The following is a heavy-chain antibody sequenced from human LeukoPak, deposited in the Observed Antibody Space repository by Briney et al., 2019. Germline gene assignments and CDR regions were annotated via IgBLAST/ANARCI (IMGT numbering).Heavy chain of an antibody. D-gene: IGHD6-13*01. CDR3: ARYEFSSSWQGGWHAFDI. CDR1: GYTLTSYY. J-gene: IGHJ3*02. Sequence: ASVKVSCKASGYTLTSYYMHWVRQAPGQGLEWMGIINPTVGDTIYTQKFQGRVTMTRDMSTSTVYMELSSLRSDDTAVYYCARYEFSSSWQGGWHAFDIWGQGTMVTVSS. V-gene: IGHV1-46*01. CDR2: INPTVGDT.